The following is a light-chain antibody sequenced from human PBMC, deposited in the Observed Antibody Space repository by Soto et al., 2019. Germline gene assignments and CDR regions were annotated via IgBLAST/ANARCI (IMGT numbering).Light chain of an antibody. CDR1: SSDVGSYNL. CDR3: CSFARGSTLV. CDR2: EGS. Sequence: QSALTQPASVSGSPGQSITISCTGTSSDVGSYNLVSWYHQHPGNAPKLMIYEGSKRPSGVSNRFFGSKSGNTASLTISGLQVEDEADYYCCSFARGSTLVFGGGTKLTV. V-gene: IGLV2-23*01. J-gene: IGLJ3*02.